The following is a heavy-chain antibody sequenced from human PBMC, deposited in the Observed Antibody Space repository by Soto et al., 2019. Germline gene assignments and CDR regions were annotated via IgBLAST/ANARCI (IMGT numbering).Heavy chain of an antibody. J-gene: IGHJ4*02. CDR3: AIGRVSAFDY. D-gene: IGHD4-4*01. Sequence: QVQLQESGPGLVQPSQTLSLTCAVSGDTLSSSGVAWNWIRQSPSSGLEWLGRTYYTSQWYNEYATSVQSRININPDTSQNQFSPQLNSVTPDYTAVYYCAIGRVSAFDYWGQGTLVTVSS. CDR1: GDTLSSSGVA. CDR2: TYYTSQWYN. V-gene: IGHV6-1*01.